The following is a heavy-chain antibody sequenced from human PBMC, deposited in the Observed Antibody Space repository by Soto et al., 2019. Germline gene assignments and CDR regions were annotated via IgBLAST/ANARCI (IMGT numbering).Heavy chain of an antibody. CDR1: GFTFSSYA. J-gene: IGHJ2*01. CDR2: ISGSGGST. CDR3: AKTPIAYILTGYQGYFDL. D-gene: IGHD3-9*01. Sequence: EVQLLESGGGLVQPGGSLRLSCAASGFTFSSYAMSWVRQAPGKGLEWVSAISGSGGSTYYADSVKGRFTISRDNSKNTLYLQMISLRAEDTAVYYWAKTPIAYILTGYQGYFDLWGRCTLVTVSS. V-gene: IGHV3-23*01.